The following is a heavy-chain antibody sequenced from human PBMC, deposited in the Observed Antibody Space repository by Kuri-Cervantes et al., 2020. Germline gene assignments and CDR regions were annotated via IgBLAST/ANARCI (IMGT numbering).Heavy chain of an antibody. V-gene: IGHV4-59*08. CDR1: GGSISSYY. CDR3: ARLPIQDGGYFDY. CDR2: IYHSGST. Sequence: SETLSLTCIVSGGSISSYYWSWIRQAPGKGLEWIGSIYHSGSTYYNPSLKSRVTISVDTSKNQFSLKLSSVTAADTAVYYCARLPIQDGGYFDYWGQGTLVTVSS. J-gene: IGHJ4*02. D-gene: IGHD3-16*01.